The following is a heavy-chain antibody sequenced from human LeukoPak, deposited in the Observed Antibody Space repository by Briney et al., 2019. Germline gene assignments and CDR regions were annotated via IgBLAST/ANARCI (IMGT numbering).Heavy chain of an antibody. CDR1: GFTFRNYD. Sequence: GGSLRLSCAASGFTFRNYDMHWVRQCPGKGLEWVAVISCEGSNKYYADSVKGRFNISRDNSKNTLSLQMNSLRAEDTAVYYCAKALGSSWYSHYFDYWGQGTLVTVSS. CDR2: ISCEGSNK. CDR3: AKALGSSWYSHYFDY. V-gene: IGHV3-30*18. J-gene: IGHJ4*02. D-gene: IGHD6-13*01.